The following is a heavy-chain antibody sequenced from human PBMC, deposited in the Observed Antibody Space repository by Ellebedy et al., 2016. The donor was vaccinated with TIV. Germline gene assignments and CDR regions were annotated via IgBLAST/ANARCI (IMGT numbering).Heavy chain of an antibody. CDR1: GDSISSSSYY. CDR3: ARPPIVGGTVAFDY. CDR2: IYYSGST. Sequence: MPSETLSLTCTVSGDSISSSSYYWGWIRPLPGKGLEWLGSIYYSGSTYYNPSLKSRVTISVDTSKNQFSLKLSSVTAADTAAYYCARPPIVGGTVAFDYWGQGILVTVSS. J-gene: IGHJ4*02. V-gene: IGHV4-39*01. D-gene: IGHD1-26*01.